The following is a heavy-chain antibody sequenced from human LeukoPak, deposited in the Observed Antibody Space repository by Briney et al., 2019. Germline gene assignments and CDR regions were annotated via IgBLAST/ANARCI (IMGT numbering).Heavy chain of an antibody. CDR2: IRYHGSDK. CDR3: ARSPTSWYFDY. V-gene: IGHV3-30*02. Sequence: GGSLRLSCAASGFTFSGSGMHWVRQAPGKGLEGVAFIRYHGSDKFYADSVKGRFTISRDNSENTLYLQMNSLRPEDTSVYYCARSPTSWYFDYWGQGTLVTVSS. CDR1: GFTFSGSG. J-gene: IGHJ4*02. D-gene: IGHD2-2*01.